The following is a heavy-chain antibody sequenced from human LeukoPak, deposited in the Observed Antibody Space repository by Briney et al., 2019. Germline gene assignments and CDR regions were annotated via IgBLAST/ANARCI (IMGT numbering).Heavy chain of an antibody. Sequence: SETLSLTCTVSGGSISSYYWSWIRQPPGKGLEWIGYIYYSGSTDYNPSLKSRVTISVDTSKNQFSLKLSSVTAEDTAVYYCARGLDTATYDYWGQGTLVTVSS. CDR2: IYYSGST. D-gene: IGHD5-18*01. CDR3: ARGLDTATYDY. J-gene: IGHJ4*02. V-gene: IGHV4-59*01. CDR1: GGSISSYY.